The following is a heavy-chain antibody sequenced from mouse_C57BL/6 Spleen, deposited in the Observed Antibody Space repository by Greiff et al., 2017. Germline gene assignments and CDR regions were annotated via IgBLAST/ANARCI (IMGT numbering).Heavy chain of an antibody. D-gene: IGHD2-4*01. Sequence: VQLQQSGAELVRPGTSVKVSCKASGYAFTNYLIEWVKQRPGQGLEWIGVINPGSGGTNYNEKFKGKATLTADKSSSTAYMQLSRLTSEDSAVYFCARRDDYGFDYWGQGTTLTVSS. CDR1: GYAFTNYL. J-gene: IGHJ2*01. V-gene: IGHV1-54*01. CDR3: ARRDDYGFDY. CDR2: INPGSGGT.